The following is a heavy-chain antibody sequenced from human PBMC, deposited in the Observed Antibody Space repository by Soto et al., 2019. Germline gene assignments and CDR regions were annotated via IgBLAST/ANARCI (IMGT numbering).Heavy chain of an antibody. CDR1: GGSFSGYY. V-gene: IGHV4-34*01. CDR3: ARTQGARGYGMDV. Sequence: SETLSLTCAVYGGSFSGYYWSWIRQPPGKGLEWIGEINHSGSTNYNPSLKSRVTISVDTSKNQFSLKLSSVTAADTAVYYCARTQGARGYGMDVWGQGTTVTVYS. J-gene: IGHJ6*02. CDR2: INHSGST. D-gene: IGHD1-26*01.